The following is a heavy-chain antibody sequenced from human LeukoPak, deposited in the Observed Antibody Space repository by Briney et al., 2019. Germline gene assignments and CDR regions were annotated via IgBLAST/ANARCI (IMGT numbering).Heavy chain of an antibody. V-gene: IGHV4-34*08. CDR2: INHSGRT. CDR3: ASRRWLPYYFDY. Sequence: GSLRLSCAASGFTFSSYGMHWVRQAPGKGLEWIGEINHSGRTNYNPSLKSRVTISVDTSKNQFSLRLSSVTAADTAVYYCASRRWLPYYFDYWGQGTLVTVSS. CDR1: GFTFSSYG. D-gene: IGHD5-24*01. J-gene: IGHJ4*02.